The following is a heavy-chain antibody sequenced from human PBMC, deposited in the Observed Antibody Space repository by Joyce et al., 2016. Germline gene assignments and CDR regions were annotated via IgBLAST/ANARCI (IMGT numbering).Heavy chain of an antibody. Sequence: QVQLVQSGSEVKKPGASVEVSCKASGYIFTTYGISWVRQAPGQGFEWMGWISAHHGNTKYAQKFQGRVTMTIDTSTSTAYMELESPRSDDTAVYYCARDIDYYNSSGYYWGAFDIWGQGTMVSVSS. CDR2: ISAHHGNT. V-gene: IGHV1-18*01. J-gene: IGHJ3*02. D-gene: IGHD3-22*01. CDR3: ARDIDYYNSSGYYWGAFDI. CDR1: GYIFTTYG.